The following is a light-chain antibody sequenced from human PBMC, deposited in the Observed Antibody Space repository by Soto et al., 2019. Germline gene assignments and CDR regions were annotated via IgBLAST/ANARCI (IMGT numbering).Light chain of an antibody. CDR2: TAS. J-gene: IGKJ3*01. CDR3: QQSYSFPFT. V-gene: IGKV1-39*01. Sequence: DIQMTQSPSSLSASVGDRVTIACRASQSISSYLNWYQQKLGKAPKLLIYTASSLPGGVPSRFSGSGSGTDFTLTISSLQPEDFATYYCQQSYSFPFTFGPGTKGDIK. CDR1: QSISSY.